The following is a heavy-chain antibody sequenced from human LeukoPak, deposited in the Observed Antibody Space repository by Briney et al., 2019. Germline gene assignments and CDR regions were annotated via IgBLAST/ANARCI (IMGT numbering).Heavy chain of an antibody. CDR3: VRQQTPHGNFDY. CDR1: GFTFSNHA. J-gene: IGHJ4*02. V-gene: IGHV3-13*01. CDR2: IGTAGDT. Sequence: GGSLRLSCATSGFTFSNHAMHWVRQATGRGLEWVSAIGTAGDTFYPGSVKGRFTISRENAKNSLSLQMNSLRAEDTAVYYCVRQQTPHGNFDYWGQGTLVTVSS. D-gene: IGHD1-26*01.